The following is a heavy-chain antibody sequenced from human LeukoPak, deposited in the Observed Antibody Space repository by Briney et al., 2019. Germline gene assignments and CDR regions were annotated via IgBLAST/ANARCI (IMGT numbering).Heavy chain of an antibody. CDR2: INGGSGNS. CDR3: AKGQGYNYGDSIDY. V-gene: IGHV3-23*01. J-gene: IGHJ4*02. Sequence: PGGSLRLSCATSGFTFSNYAINWVRQAPGKGLEWVSVINGGSGNSYYADSVKGRFTVSRDNSKNTLYLQMNSLRDEDTAVYYCAKGQGYNYGDSIDYWGQGTLVTVSS. CDR1: GFTFSNYA. D-gene: IGHD5-18*01.